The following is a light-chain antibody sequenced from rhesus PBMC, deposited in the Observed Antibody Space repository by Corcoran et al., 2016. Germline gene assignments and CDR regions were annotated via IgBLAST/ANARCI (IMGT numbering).Light chain of an antibody. J-gene: IGKJ1*01. CDR1: QDINKE. CDR2: TAS. Sequence: DIQMTQSPSSLSASVGDRVTVTCRASQDINKELSWYQQKPGKAPTLLISTASSLQTGVSSRFSGSGSGTDYTLTINSLQPEDVATYYCRQDYTTPWTFDQGTKVELK. V-gene: IGKV1-94*01. CDR3: RQDYTTPWT.